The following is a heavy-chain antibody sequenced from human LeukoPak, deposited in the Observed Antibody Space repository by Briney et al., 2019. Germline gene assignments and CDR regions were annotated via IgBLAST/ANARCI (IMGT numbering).Heavy chain of an antibody. CDR3: ARDPYGSSEYYFDY. CDR1: GYAFTTYG. CDR2: ISAHSGNT. J-gene: IGHJ4*02. V-gene: IGHV1-18*01. Sequence: ASVKVSCKASGYAFTTYGISWVRQAPGQGLEWMGWISAHSGNTNYAQKLQGRVTMTTDTSTSTAYMELRSLRSDVTAVYYCARDPYGSSEYYFDYWGQGTLVTVSS. D-gene: IGHD6-13*01.